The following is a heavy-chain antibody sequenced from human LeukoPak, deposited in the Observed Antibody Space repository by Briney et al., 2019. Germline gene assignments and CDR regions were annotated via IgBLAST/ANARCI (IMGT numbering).Heavy chain of an antibody. CDR1: GFTFSSYA. CDR3: AKPYYYDSSGFHFDY. D-gene: IGHD3-22*01. J-gene: IGHJ4*02. CDR2: ISGSGGST. Sequence: PGASLRLSCAASGFTFSSYAMSSVRQAPGKGLEWVSAISGSGGSTYYADSVKGRFTISRDNAKNTLYLQMNSLRAEDTAVYYCAKPYYYDSSGFHFDYWGQGTLVTVSS. V-gene: IGHV3-23*01.